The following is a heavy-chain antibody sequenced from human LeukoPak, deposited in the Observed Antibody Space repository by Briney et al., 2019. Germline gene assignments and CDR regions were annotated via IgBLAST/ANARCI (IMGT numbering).Heavy chain of an antibody. V-gene: IGHV4-30-2*01. D-gene: IGHD2-21*01. CDR2: IYHSGST. Sequence: SQTLSLTCTVSGGSISSGGYYWSWIRQPPGKGLEWIGYIYHSGSTYYNPALKSRVTISVDRSKNQFSLKLSSVTAADTAVYYCARANSPDYYYMDVWGKGTTVTVSS. CDR3: ARANSPDYYYMDV. CDR1: GGSISSGGYY. J-gene: IGHJ6*03.